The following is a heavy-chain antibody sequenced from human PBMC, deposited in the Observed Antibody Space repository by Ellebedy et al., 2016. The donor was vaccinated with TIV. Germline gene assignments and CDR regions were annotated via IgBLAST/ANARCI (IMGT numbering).Heavy chain of an antibody. CDR2: INHSGST. Sequence: MPSETLSLTCAVYGGSFSRYYWSWIRQPPGKGLEWIGEINHSGSTNYNPSLTSRVTISVDTSKNQFSLKLSSVTAADTAVYYCARTLTYYYVLGFDYWGQGTLVTVSS. V-gene: IGHV4-34*01. J-gene: IGHJ4*02. D-gene: IGHD3-10*02. CDR1: GGSFSRYY. CDR3: ARTLTYYYVLGFDY.